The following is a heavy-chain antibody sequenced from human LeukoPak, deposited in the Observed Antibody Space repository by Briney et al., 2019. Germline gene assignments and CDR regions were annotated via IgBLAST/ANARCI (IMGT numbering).Heavy chain of an antibody. Sequence: GGSLRLSCAVSGFSVSANYISWVRQAPGKGLEWVSIINTDYSTYYAESVKGRFTTSRDNSKNSVSLEMNSLRAEDTAVYYCARDSFTVTSAGYFDLWGRGTLVTVSS. J-gene: IGHJ2*01. CDR3: ARDSFTVTSAGYFDL. CDR1: GFSVSANY. V-gene: IGHV3-53*01. CDR2: INTDYST. D-gene: IGHD4-17*01.